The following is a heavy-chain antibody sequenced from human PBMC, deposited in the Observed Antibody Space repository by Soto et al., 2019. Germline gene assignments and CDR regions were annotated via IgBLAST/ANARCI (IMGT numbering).Heavy chain of an antibody. CDR3: ARDYDSSGYTE. Sequence: SETLSLTCTVSGGSVSSGSYYWSWIRQPPGKGLEWIGYIYYSGSTNYNPSLKSRVTISVDTSKKQFSLKLSSVTAADTAVYYCARDYDSSGYTEWGQGTLVTVSS. J-gene: IGHJ4*02. CDR2: IYYSGST. D-gene: IGHD3-22*01. V-gene: IGHV4-61*01. CDR1: GGSVSSGSYY.